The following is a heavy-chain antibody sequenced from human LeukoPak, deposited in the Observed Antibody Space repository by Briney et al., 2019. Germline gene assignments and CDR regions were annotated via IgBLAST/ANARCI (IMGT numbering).Heavy chain of an antibody. J-gene: IGHJ4*02. V-gene: IGHV3-11*05. CDR2: ISSSSDYT. CDR1: GFTFSDYY. Sequence: GGSLRLSCAASGFTFSDYYMNWIRQAPGKGLEWISYISSSSDYTTYADSVKGRFTISRDNSKNSLYLQMNSLSAEDSAVYYCARDPPGDGGVTLDYWGQGTLVTVSS. D-gene: IGHD2-8*02. CDR3: ARDPPGDGGVTLDY.